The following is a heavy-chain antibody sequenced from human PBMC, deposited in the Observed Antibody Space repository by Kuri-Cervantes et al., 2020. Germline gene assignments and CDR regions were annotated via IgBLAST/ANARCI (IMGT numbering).Heavy chain of an antibody. CDR2: IIPIFGTA. J-gene: IGHJ3*02. CDR1: GGTFSSYA. CDR3: AREKGYCSGGSCYYDAFDI. V-gene: IGHV1-69*05. Sequence: VKVSCKASGGTFSSYAISWVRQAPGQGLEWMGGIIPIFGTANYAQKFQGRVTITTDESTSTAYMELSSLRSEDTAVYYCAREKGYCSGGSCYYDAFDIWGQGTMVTVSS. D-gene: IGHD2-15*01.